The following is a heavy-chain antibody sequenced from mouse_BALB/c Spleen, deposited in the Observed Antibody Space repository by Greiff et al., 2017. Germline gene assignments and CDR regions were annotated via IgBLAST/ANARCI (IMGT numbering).Heavy chain of an antibody. CDR1: GYTFTDYN. J-gene: IGHJ4*01. D-gene: IGHD2-4*01. CDR2: INPNNGGT. Sequence: EVQLQQSGPELVKPGASVKIPCKASGYTFTDYNMDWVKQSHGKSLEWIGDINPNNGGTIYNQKFKGKATLTVDKSSSTAYMELRSLTSEDTAVYYCARTDYDYDRGDAMDYWGQGTSVTVSS. CDR3: ARTDYDYDRGDAMDY. V-gene: IGHV1-18*01.